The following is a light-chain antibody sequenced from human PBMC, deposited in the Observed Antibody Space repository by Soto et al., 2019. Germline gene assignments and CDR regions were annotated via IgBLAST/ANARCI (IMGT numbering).Light chain of an antibody. CDR2: DAS. CDR1: QSVSSSY. J-gene: IGKJ1*01. Sequence: EIVLTQSPGTLSLSPGERATLSCRASQSVSSSYLAWYQQKPGQAPRLLIYDASSRATGIPDRFSGSGSGTDFTLTISRLEPEDFAVYYYQQYGSSTWTFGQGTKVEIK. CDR3: QQYGSSTWT. V-gene: IGKV3-20*01.